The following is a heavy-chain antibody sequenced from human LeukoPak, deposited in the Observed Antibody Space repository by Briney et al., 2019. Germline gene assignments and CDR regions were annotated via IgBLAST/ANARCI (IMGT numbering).Heavy chain of an antibody. Sequence: ASVKVSCKASGYTFTSYGISWVRQAPGQGLEWMGWISAYNGNTNYAQKLQGRVTMTTDTSTSTAYMELRSLRSDDTAVYYCAGFFWSGYSPALWFDYWGQGTLVTVSS. V-gene: IGHV1-18*01. CDR3: AGFFWSGYSPALWFDY. D-gene: IGHD3-3*01. CDR1: GYTFTSYG. J-gene: IGHJ4*02. CDR2: ISAYNGNT.